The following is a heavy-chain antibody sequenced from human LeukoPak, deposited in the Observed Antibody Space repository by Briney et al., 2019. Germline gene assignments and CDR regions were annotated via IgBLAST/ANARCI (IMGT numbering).Heavy chain of an antibody. CDR2: INPKSGAA. D-gene: IGHD3-22*01. J-gene: IGHJ4*02. CDR3: AREFGDYHDSTGYSGLDY. V-gene: IGHV1-2*02. CDR1: GYTFIDYY. Sequence: ASVKVSSKASGYTFIDYYVQWVRQAPGQGPEWMGWINPKSGAAMYAQKFQDRVTMTKDTSISTAYMELSSLKSDDTAVYYCAREFGDYHDSTGYSGLDYWGQGSLVTVSS.